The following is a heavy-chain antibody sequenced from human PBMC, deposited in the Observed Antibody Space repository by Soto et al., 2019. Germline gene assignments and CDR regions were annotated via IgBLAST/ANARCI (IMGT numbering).Heavy chain of an antibody. J-gene: IGHJ4*02. Sequence: PGGSLRLSCAASGFTFSRYWMSWVRQAPGKGLEWVANIKQDGSEKYYVDSVKGRFTISRDNAKNSLYLQMNSLRAEDTAVYYCARARSGTDSSGYYPSDYWGQGTLVTVSS. CDR1: GFTFSRYW. CDR2: IKQDGSEK. V-gene: IGHV3-7*01. CDR3: ARARSGTDSSGYYPSDY. D-gene: IGHD3-22*01.